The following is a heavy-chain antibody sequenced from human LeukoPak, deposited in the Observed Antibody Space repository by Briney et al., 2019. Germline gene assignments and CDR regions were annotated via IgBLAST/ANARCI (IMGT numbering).Heavy chain of an antibody. CDR1: GFTFGNYG. J-gene: IGHJ4*02. Sequence: GRSLRLSCAASGFTFGNYGMHWVRQAPGKGLEWVAVIWYDGSDKYHADSVKGRFTISRDNSKNTLYLQMNSLRVEDTAVYYCARPVVLGAYLRGAYYFDSWGQGTLVTVSS. CDR2: IWYDGSDK. CDR3: ARPVVLGAYLRGAYYFDS. V-gene: IGHV3-33*01. D-gene: IGHD3-16*01.